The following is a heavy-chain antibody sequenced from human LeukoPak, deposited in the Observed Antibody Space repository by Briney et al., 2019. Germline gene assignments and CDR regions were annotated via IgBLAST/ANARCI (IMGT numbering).Heavy chain of an antibody. CDR3: ARERDSGSWYWFDP. J-gene: IGHJ5*02. V-gene: IGHV4-34*01. CDR1: GGSFSGYY. D-gene: IGHD6-13*01. CDR2: INHSGST. Sequence: SETLSLTCAVYGGSFSGYYWSWIRQPPGKGLEWIGEINHSGSTNYDPSLKSRVTISVDTSKNQFSLKLSSVTAADTAVYYCARERDSGSWYWFDPWGQGTLVTVSS.